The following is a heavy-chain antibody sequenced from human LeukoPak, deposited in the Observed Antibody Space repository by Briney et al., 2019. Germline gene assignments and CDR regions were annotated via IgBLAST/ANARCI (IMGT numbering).Heavy chain of an antibody. V-gene: IGHV3-23*01. Sequence: PGGSLRLSCTASGFTFSRYAMTWVRQAPGKGLEWVSAISGSGGSTYYADSVKGRFTISRDNSKNTLYLQMNSLRAEDTAVYYCAKLHNLNCDYWGLGTLATVSS. CDR3: AKLHNLNCDY. D-gene: IGHD1-14*01. J-gene: IGHJ4*02. CDR2: ISGSGGST. CDR1: GFTFSRYA.